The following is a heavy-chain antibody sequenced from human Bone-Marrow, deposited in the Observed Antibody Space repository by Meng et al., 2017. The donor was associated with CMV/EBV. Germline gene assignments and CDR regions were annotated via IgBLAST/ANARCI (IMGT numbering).Heavy chain of an antibody. CDR1: GFNFSRYA. CDR3: ARGERVGNFYTNYLDY. Sequence: GESLKISCAASGFNFSRYAMHWVRQAPGKGLEWVSVISYDGSYKYYTDSVKGRFTLSRDDSKNTLYLQMSSLRTEDTAVYYCARGERVGNFYTNYLDYWGRGSLVTVSS. J-gene: IGHJ4*02. CDR2: ISYDGSYK. D-gene: IGHD3-3*01. V-gene: IGHV3-30*14.